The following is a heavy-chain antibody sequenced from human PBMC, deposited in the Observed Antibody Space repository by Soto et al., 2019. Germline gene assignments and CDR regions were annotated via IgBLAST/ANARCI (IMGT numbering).Heavy chain of an antibody. J-gene: IGHJ5*02. Sequence: QVQMVESGGGVVQPGRSLRLSCAASGFSFSSHSMHWVCQAPGKGLEWVAVISDDGNNKYYADSVKGRFTISRDNSKKTLYLEISSLRVEHTALYYCARATRSGIAGRPGSWGQGTLVTVSS. D-gene: IGHD6-6*01. V-gene: IGHV3-30-3*01. CDR3: ARATRSGIAGRPGS. CDR2: ISDDGNNK. CDR1: GFSFSSHS.